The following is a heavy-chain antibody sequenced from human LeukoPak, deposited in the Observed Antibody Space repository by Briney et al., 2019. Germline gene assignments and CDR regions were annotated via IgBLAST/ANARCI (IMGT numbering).Heavy chain of an antibody. CDR3: ARESYGSGWTPFDF. CDR1: GGTFSSYA. J-gene: IGHJ4*02. Sequence: SVKVSCKASGGTFSSYAISWVRQAPGQGLEWMGGIIPIFGTANYAQKFQDRVTITKDTSANTVYMELTSLRYEDTAVYYCARESYGSGWTPFDFWGQGTLVTVSS. D-gene: IGHD6-19*01. V-gene: IGHV1-69*05. CDR2: IIPIFGTA.